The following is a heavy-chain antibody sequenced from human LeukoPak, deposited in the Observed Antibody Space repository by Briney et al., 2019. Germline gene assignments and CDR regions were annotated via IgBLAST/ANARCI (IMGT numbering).Heavy chain of an antibody. J-gene: IGHJ4*02. Sequence: GESLKISSKGYEYSFTRYWIGWVRQTPGKGLEWMGLIYPGDSDTRYSPSFQGQVTISADKSISTAYLQWSSLKASDTAMYYCVIAAAGHDYWGQGTLVTVSS. CDR2: IYPGDSDT. V-gene: IGHV5-51*01. D-gene: IGHD6-13*01. CDR3: VIAAAGHDY. CDR1: EYSFTRYW.